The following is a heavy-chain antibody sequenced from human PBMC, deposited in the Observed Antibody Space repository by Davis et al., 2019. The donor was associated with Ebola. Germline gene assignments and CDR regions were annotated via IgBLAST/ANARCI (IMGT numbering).Heavy chain of an antibody. V-gene: IGHV4-34*01. Sequence: SETLSLTCAVYGGSFSGYYWSWIRQPPGKGLEWIGEINHSGSTNYNPSLKSRVTISVDTSKNQFSLKLSSVTAADTAVYYCARDRMDVWGQGTTVTVSS. CDR1: GGSFSGYY. CDR2: INHSGST. CDR3: ARDRMDV. J-gene: IGHJ6*02.